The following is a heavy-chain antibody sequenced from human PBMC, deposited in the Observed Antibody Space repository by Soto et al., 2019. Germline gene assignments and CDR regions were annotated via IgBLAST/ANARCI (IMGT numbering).Heavy chain of an antibody. CDR3: ARDSGYGSGASVNHYLDY. Sequence: EVQLLESGGGLVQPGGSLRLACAASGFSFNSYAMVWVRQAPGKGLEWVSVISARGGSSYFADSVKGRFTISRDNSKNVLSLQMDSLRAEDTAVYYCARDSGYGSGASVNHYLDYWGHGTLVTVSS. CDR2: ISARGGSS. V-gene: IGHV3-23*01. D-gene: IGHD3-10*01. J-gene: IGHJ4*01. CDR1: GFSFNSYA.